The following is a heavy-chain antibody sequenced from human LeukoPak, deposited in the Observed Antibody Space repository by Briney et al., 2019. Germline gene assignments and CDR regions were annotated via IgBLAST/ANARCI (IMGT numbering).Heavy chain of an antibody. J-gene: IGHJ6*02. CDR2: YDSGST. Sequence: YDSGSTYYNPSLKSRVTISVDTSKNQFSLKLSSVTAADMAVYYCARVGGTNYYYYGMDVWGQGTTVTVSS. CDR3: ARVGGTNYYYYGMDV. D-gene: IGHD3-10*01. V-gene: IGHV4-59*01.